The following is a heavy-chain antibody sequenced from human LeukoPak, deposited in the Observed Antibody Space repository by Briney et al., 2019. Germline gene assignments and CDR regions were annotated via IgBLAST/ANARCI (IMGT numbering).Heavy chain of an antibody. D-gene: IGHD3-22*01. J-gene: IGHJ4*02. Sequence: ASVKVSCKASGYTFTSYYMHWVRQATGQGLEWMGIINPSGGSTSYAQKFQGRVTMTRDTSTSTVYMELSSLRSEDTAVYYCAAFDSSALIDYWGQGTLVTVSS. CDR1: GYTFTSYY. CDR3: AAFDSSALIDY. V-gene: IGHV1-46*01. CDR2: INPSGGST.